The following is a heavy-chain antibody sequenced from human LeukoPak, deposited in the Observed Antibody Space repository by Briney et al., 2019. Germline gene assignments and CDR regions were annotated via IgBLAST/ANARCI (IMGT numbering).Heavy chain of an antibody. CDR3: AKDQRYCGGDCYSEEVDAFDI. D-gene: IGHD2-21*02. J-gene: IGHJ3*02. CDR1: GFTFSSYA. CDR2: ISGSDGST. Sequence: PGGSLRLSCAASGFTFSSYAMSWVRQAPGEGLEWVSAISGSDGSTYYADSVKGRFTISRDNSKNTLYLQMNSLRAEDTAVYYCAKDQRYCGGDCYSEEVDAFDIWGQGTMVTVSS. V-gene: IGHV3-23*01.